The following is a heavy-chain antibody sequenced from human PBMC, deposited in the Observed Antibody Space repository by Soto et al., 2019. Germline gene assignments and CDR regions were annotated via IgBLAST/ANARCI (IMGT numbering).Heavy chain of an antibody. CDR3: ARENVDTAFDY. CDR1: VFTFISYA. J-gene: IGHJ4*02. D-gene: IGHD5-18*01. V-gene: IGHV3-30-3*01. CDR2: ISYDGSNK. Sequence: PGWSLRLSCAASVFTFISYAMHWVRQAPGKGLEWVAVISYDGSNKYYADSVKGRFTISRDNSKNTLYLQMNSLRAEDTAVYYCARENVDTAFDYWGQGTLVTVSS.